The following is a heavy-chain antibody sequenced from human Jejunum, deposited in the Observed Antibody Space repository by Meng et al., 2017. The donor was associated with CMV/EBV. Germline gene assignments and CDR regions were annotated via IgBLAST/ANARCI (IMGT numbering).Heavy chain of an antibody. CDR1: GYTFSGYD. Sequence: KTSGYTFSGYDIHWVRQAPGQGLEWMGRINHNSGGTNYAQNFQGRVTMTRDTSISTMYMELSRLRYDDTAVYYCARGAAVAGSFDYWGLGTLVTVSS. D-gene: IGHD6-19*01. V-gene: IGHV1-2*06. CDR2: INHNSGGT. J-gene: IGHJ4*02. CDR3: ARGAAVAGSFDY.